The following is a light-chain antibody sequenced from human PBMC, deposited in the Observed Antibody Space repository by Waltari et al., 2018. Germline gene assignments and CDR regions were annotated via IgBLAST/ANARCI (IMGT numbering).Light chain of an antibody. V-gene: IGLV1-51*01. Sequence: QSVLTQPPSVSAAPGPKVTISCSGRSSNIVSNYVSWYQQLPGTAPKLLIYDNNKRPSGIPDRFSGSKSGTSATLGITGLQTGDEADYYCGTWDSSLSAVVFGGGTKLTVL. CDR1: SSNIVSNY. J-gene: IGLJ2*01. CDR2: DNN. CDR3: GTWDSSLSAVV.